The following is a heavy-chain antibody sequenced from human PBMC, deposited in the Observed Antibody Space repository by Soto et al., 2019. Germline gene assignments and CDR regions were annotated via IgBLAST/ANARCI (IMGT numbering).Heavy chain of an antibody. CDR2: IWYDGTNK. Sequence: QVQLVESGGGVVQPGRSLRLSCAASGFTFSSYGRHWVRQAPGKGLERVAVIWYDGTNKYYADSVKGRFTISRDNSKNTLYLQMNRRRAEDTAVYYCARDRGAVASTRYYYGMDVWGQGTTVTVSS. D-gene: IGHD6-13*01. CDR3: ARDRGAVASTRYYYGMDV. V-gene: IGHV3-33*01. J-gene: IGHJ6*02. CDR1: GFTFSSYG.